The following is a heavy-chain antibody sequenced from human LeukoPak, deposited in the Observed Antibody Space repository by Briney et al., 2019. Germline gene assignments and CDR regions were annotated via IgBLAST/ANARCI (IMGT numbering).Heavy chain of an antibody. J-gene: IGHJ4*02. CDR3: AREIVVVTAIFDY. CDR1: GYTFTSYY. D-gene: IGHD2-21*02. CDR2: INPSGGST. Sequence: ASVTVSFKASGYTFTSYYMHWVRQAPGQGLEWMGIINPSGGSTSYAQKFQGRVTMTRDTSTSTVYMELSSLRSEDTAVYYCAREIVVVTAIFDYWGQGTLVTVSS. V-gene: IGHV1-46*01.